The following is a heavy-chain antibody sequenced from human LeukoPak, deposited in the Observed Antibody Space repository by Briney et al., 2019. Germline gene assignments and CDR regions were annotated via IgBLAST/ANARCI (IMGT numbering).Heavy chain of an antibody. CDR2: INPNSGGT. D-gene: IGHD3-22*01. CDR3: AGGGPSTYYYDSSGYPNPAY. V-gene: IGHV1-2*02. J-gene: IGHJ4*02. Sequence: GASVKVSCKASGYTFTGYYMHWVRQAPGQGLEWMGWINPNSGGTNYAQKFQGRVTMTRDTSISTAYMELSRLRSDDTAVYYCAGGGPSTYYYDSSGYPNPAYWGQGTLVTVSS. CDR1: GYTFTGYY.